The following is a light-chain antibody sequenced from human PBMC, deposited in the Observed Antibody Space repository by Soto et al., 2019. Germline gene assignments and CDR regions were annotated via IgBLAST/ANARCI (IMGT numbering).Light chain of an antibody. Sequence: DIQMTQSPSSLSASVGDTVTITCRASQTSGSYLSWYHQIPGKPPKLLIYAVSRLQTGVPSRFSGSGSGTDFTLTISSLQPEDFATYYCQQSFNTPYSFGQGT. J-gene: IGKJ2*03. CDR3: QQSFNTPYS. V-gene: IGKV1-39*01. CDR2: AVS. CDR1: QTSGSY.